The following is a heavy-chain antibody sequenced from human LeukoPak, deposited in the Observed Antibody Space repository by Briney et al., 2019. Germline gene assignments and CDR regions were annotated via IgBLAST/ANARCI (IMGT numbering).Heavy chain of an antibody. V-gene: IGHV4-4*02. CDR2: VYRSGAT. CDR3: ARNSGYSDLNY. J-gene: IGHJ4*02. CDR1: GDSFSGNNY. D-gene: IGHD3-22*01. Sequence: SETLSLTCAVSGDSFSGNNYWTWVRQPPGKGLEWIGEVYRSGATNYNPSLKSRVTVSQDKSKNQFSLKLNSVTAADTAIYYCARNSGYSDLNYWGQGVLVTVSS.